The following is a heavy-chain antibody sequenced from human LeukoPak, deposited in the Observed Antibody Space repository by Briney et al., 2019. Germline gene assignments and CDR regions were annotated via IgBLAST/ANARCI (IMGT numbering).Heavy chain of an antibody. Sequence: SETLSLACTVSGGSVSSSSSYWAWIRQPPGRGLEWIGSVYYSGTTYYNTSLESPVTISEDTSRNGFSLMLSSVTAADTAVFYCVRQNSDYYYYYLDVWGEGTTVIVSS. CDR1: GGSVSSSSSY. J-gene: IGHJ6*03. CDR3: VRQNSDYYYYYLDV. V-gene: IGHV4-39*01. D-gene: IGHD1-7*01. CDR2: VYYSGTT.